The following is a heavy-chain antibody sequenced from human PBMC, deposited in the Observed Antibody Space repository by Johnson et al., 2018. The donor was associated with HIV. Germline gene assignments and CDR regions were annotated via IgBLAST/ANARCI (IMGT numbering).Heavy chain of an antibody. CDR3: ARDGRGEQLVDQGDAFDI. V-gene: IGHV3-30*04. D-gene: IGHD6-6*01. CDR2: ISYDGSNK. Sequence: QVQLVESGGGLVKPGRSLRLSCAASGFTFSSYAMHWVRQAPGKGLEWVAVISYDGSNKYYADSVKGRFTISRDNAKNSLYLQMNSLRAEDTALYFCARDGRGEQLVDQGDAFDIWGQGTMVTVSS. J-gene: IGHJ3*02. CDR1: GFTFSSYA.